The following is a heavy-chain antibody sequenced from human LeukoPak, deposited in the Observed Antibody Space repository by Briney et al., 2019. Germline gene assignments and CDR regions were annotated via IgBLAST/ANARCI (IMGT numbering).Heavy chain of an antibody. CDR2: IRSKANSYAT. V-gene: IGHV3-73*01. D-gene: IGHD3-22*01. Sequence: GGSLRLSCAASGFTFSGSAMHWVRQASGKGLEWVGRIRSKANSYATAYAASVKGRFTISRDDSKNTAYLQMDSLKTEDTAVYYCTSQYYYDSSGYYYVYAFDIWGQGTMVTVSS. J-gene: IGHJ3*02. CDR3: TSQYYYDSSGYYYVYAFDI. CDR1: GFTFSGSA.